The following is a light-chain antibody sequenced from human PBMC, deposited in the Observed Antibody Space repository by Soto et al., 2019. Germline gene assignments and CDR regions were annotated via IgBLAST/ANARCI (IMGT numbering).Light chain of an antibody. CDR1: QSVSNY. J-gene: IGKJ4*01. CDR2: DAT. V-gene: IGKV3-11*01. CDR3: QQRSSWPLLT. Sequence: EIVLTQSPATLSLSPGERATLSCRASQSVSNYLAWFQQKPGQAPRLLIYDATNRATGIPARFSGSGSGTDFTLTISSLEPEDCAVYYCQQRSSWPLLTFGGGTKVEI.